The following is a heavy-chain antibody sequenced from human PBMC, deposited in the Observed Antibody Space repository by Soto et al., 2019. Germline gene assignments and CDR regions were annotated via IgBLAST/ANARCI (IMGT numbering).Heavy chain of an antibody. CDR2: ISSSGSTI. CDR3: AREEQASGYYYYGMDV. Sequence: GGSLRLSCAASGFTFSSYEMNWVRQAPGKGLEWVSYISSSGSTIYYADSVKGRFTISRDNAKNSLYLQMNSLRAEDTAVYYCAREEQASGYYYYGMDVWGQGTTVTVYS. J-gene: IGHJ6*02. D-gene: IGHD1-26*01. V-gene: IGHV3-48*03. CDR1: GFTFSSYE.